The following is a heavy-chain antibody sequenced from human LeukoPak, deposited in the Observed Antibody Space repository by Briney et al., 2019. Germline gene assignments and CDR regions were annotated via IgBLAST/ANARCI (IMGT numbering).Heavy chain of an antibody. V-gene: IGHV3-15*01. CDR1: GFTFSNAW. J-gene: IGHJ4*02. Sequence: KPGGSLRLSCAASGFTFSNAWMSWVRQAPGKGLEWVGRIKSKTDGGTTDYAAPVKGRFTISRDDSKNTLYLQMNSLKTEDTAVYYCTTWVYYGSGGDYWGQETLVTVSS. CDR3: TTWVYYGSGGDY. CDR2: IKSKTDGGTT. D-gene: IGHD3-10*01.